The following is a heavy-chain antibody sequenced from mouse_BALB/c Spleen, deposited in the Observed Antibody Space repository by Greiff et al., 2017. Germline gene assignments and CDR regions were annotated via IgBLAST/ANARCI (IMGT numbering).Heavy chain of an antibody. CDR2: ISSGGGST. CDR1: GFAFSSYD. D-gene: IGHD4-1*01. J-gene: IGHJ3*01. CDR3: ARHAGTGFAY. V-gene: IGHV5-12-1*01. Sequence: DVQLQESGGGLVKPGGSLKLSCAASGFAFSSYDMSWVRQTPEKRLEWVAYISSGGGSTYYPVTVKGRFTISRDNAKNTLYLQMSSLKSEDTAMYYCARHAGTGFAYWGQGTLVTVSA.